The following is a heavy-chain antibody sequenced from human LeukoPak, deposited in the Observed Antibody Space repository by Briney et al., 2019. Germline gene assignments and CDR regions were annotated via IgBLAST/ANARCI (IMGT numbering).Heavy chain of an antibody. CDR3: ARVKFFDY. Sequence: AGGSLRLSCAASGFTFISYWMSWVRQAPGKGLEGVANIKQDGSEKYYVDSVKGRFTISRDNAKNSLYLQMNSLRAEDTAVYYCARVKFFDYWGQGTLVTVSS. CDR1: GFTFISYW. CDR2: IKQDGSEK. V-gene: IGHV3-7*01. J-gene: IGHJ4*02.